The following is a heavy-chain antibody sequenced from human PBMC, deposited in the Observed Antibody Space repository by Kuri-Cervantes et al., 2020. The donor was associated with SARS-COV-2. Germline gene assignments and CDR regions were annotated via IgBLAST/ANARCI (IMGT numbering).Heavy chain of an antibody. J-gene: IGHJ4*02. CDR2: IRQDGGEK. CDR3: ARVRFVPRGVTMFGVVTMAFEY. Sequence: GGSLRLSCAASGFTFSSEAMSWVRQAPGKGLEWVANIRQDGGEKYFVDPVKGRFTISRDNAKNSLYLQMNSLRAEDSAVYFCARVRFVPRGVTMFGVVTMAFEYWGQGTVVTVSS. CDR1: GFTFSSEA. D-gene: IGHD3-3*01. V-gene: IGHV3-7*01.